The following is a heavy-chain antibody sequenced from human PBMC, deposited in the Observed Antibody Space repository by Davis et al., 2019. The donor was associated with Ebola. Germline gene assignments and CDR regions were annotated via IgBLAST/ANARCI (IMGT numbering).Heavy chain of an antibody. CDR3: ARAQFPTTSDH. CDR2: INPHNGNT. D-gene: IGHD1-1*01. Sequence: AASVKVSCKTSGYTFSSYGISFVRQAPGQGLEWMGWINPHNGNTNYAQNVQGRVTMTTDTSTSTAYMEVGSLRSDDTAVYYCARAQFPTTSDHWGQGTLVTVSS. V-gene: IGHV1-18*04. CDR1: GYTFSSYG. J-gene: IGHJ4*02.